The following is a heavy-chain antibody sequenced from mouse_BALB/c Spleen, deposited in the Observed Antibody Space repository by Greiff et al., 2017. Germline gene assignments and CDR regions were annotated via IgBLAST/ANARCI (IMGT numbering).Heavy chain of an antibody. Sequence: EVKLMESGGGLVKLGGSLKLSCAASGFTFSSYYMSWVRQTPEKRLELVAAINSNGGSTYYPDTVKGRFTISRDNAKNTLYLQMSSLKSEDTALYYCARHGGNTGYFDYWGQGTTLTVSS. CDR1: GFTFSSYY. CDR2: INSNGGST. CDR3: ARHGGNTGYFDY. J-gene: IGHJ2*01. V-gene: IGHV5-6-2*01. D-gene: IGHD5-2*01.